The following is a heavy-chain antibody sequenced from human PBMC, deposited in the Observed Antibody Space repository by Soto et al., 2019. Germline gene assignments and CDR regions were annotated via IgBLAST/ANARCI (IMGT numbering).Heavy chain of an antibody. Sequence: EVQLVESGGGLVQPGGSLRLSCAASGFTFSSYWMHWVRQAPGKGLVWVSRINSDGSSTSYADSVKGRFTISRDNAKNTLSLQMNGLRAEHTAVYYCVRTSLVVPAATRENSWGKGTLVTVSS. CDR2: INSDGSST. CDR3: VRTSLVVPAATRENS. D-gene: IGHD2-15*01. V-gene: IGHV3-74*01. J-gene: IGHJ4*02. CDR1: GFTFSSYW.